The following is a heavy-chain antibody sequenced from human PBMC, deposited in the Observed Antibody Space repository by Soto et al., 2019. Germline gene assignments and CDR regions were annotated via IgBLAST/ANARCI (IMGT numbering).Heavy chain of an antibody. J-gene: IGHJ4*02. Sequence: ASVKVSCKASGYTFTNYGISWVRQAPGQGLEWMGWISTYNGDTNYVQKLQGRVTMTRNTSISTAYMELSSLRSEDTAVYYCARTLYGDNVDYWGQGTLVTVSS. V-gene: IGHV1-18*01. CDR3: ARTLYGDNVDY. CDR1: GYTFTNYG. D-gene: IGHD4-17*01. CDR2: ISTYNGDT.